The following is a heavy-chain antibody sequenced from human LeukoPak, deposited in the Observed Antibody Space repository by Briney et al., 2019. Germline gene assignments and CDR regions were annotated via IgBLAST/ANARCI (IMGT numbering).Heavy chain of an antibody. J-gene: IGHJ6*02. V-gene: IGHV3-7*03. CDR1: GFTFSSYW. CDR3: ARGGGLDV. CDR2: INHNGNVN. Sequence: GGSLRLSCAASGFTFSSYWMNWARQAPGKGLDWVASINHNGNVNYYVDSVKGRFTISRDNAKNSLYLQMSNLRAEDTAVYFCARGGGLDVWGQGATVTVSS. D-gene: IGHD3-16*01.